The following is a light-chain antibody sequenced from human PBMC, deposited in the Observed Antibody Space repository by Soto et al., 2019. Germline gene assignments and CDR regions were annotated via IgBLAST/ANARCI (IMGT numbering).Light chain of an antibody. V-gene: IGLV2-14*01. Sequence: QSVLTQPASVSGSPGQSITIACTGTNRDVGSYNLVSWYQQRPGEAPKLIISEVRNRPSGISYHFTGSKSGNTASLTISGLQAEDEADYYCSSYTTTSTLVFGGGTKLTVL. CDR3: SSYTTTSTLV. CDR1: NRDVGSYNL. CDR2: EVR. J-gene: IGLJ3*02.